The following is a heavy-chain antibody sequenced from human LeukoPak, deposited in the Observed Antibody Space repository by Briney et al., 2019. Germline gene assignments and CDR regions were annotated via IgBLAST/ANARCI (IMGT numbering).Heavy chain of an antibody. J-gene: IGHJ4*02. V-gene: IGHV3-7*01. CDR3: ASGYGSGNYYVGGPTCFDY. D-gene: IGHD3-10*01. CDR1: GFTFSSYW. Sequence: GGSLRLFCAASGFTFSSYWMSWVRQAPGKGLEWEANIKQDGSEKYYVDSVKGRFTISRDNAKNSLYLQMNTLRAADTAVYYCASGYGSGNYYVGGPTCFDYWGRGTLVTVSS. CDR2: IKQDGSEK.